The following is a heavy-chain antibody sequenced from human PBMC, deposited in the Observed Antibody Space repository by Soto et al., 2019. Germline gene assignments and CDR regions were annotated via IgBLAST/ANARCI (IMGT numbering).Heavy chain of an antibody. Sequence: ESLALASAVFSGFISIRCDCWGWIRQPPGKGLEFIGSIYYSGSPYYNPSLESRVTIFVDTSKNQFSLKLSSVTAADTAVYYCATATAMVTFDYWGQGTMVTVTS. CDR3: ATATAMVTFDY. V-gene: IGHV4-39*01. CDR2: IYYSGSP. D-gene: IGHD5-18*01. CDR1: SGFISIRCDC. J-gene: IGHJ4*02.